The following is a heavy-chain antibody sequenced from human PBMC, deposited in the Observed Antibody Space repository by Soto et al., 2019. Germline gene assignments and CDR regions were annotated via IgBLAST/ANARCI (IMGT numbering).Heavy chain of an antibody. J-gene: IGHJ4*02. D-gene: IGHD2-2*01. Sequence: ASVKVSCKASGYTFTSYYMHWVRQAPGQGLEWMGIINPSGSSTSYAQKFQGRVTMTRDTSTSTVYMELESLITDDTAVYYCGREYCSRSACLQPDYWGQGTLVTVSS. CDR3: GREYCSRSACLQPDY. CDR1: GYTFTSYY. V-gene: IGHV1-46*01. CDR2: INPSGSST.